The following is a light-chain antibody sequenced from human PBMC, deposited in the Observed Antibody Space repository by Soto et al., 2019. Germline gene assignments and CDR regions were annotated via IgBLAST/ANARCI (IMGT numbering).Light chain of an antibody. J-gene: IGKJ1*01. Sequence: EIVLTQSPGILPLPLRERATLSCRATQSVSSNFLAWYQHKPGQAPRLLIYVASSRATGIPDRCSGSGTETDFTLTISRPEPEDFAVYYCEQYGSSPRSSGHGTKVE. CDR1: QSVSSNF. CDR3: EQYGSSPRS. V-gene: IGKV3-20*01. CDR2: VAS.